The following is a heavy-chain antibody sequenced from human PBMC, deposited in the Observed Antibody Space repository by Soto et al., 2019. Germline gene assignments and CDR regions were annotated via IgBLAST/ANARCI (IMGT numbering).Heavy chain of an antibody. CDR2: INPGGSIT. V-gene: IGHV3-74*01. CDR1: GFTFSSYW. CDR3: AIIPTGKYGVWNY. D-gene: IGHD2-8*01. Sequence: EEQLVESGGGLVQPGGSLRLSCAASGFTFSSYWMHWVRQAPGKGLVWVSRINPGGSITAYADSVKVRFTISRDNAKNTLYLQMNILRRDATAVYYCAIIPTGKYGVWNYWGQGTLVIVSS. J-gene: IGHJ4*02.